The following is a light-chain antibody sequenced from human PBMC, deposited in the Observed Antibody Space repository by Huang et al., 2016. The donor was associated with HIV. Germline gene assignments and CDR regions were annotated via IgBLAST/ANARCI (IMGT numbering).Light chain of an antibody. CDR1: QSLLHTDGKTY. V-gene: IGKV2D-29*02. Sequence: DIVMTQTPLSLSVTPGQPASISCKSSQSLLHTDGKTYLHWYLHKPGQSPQVLIYEVSNRFYGVSDRFSGSGSGTDFTLNISRVEAEDVGIYYCMQSMQSASFGQGTKV. J-gene: IGKJ1*01. CDR3: MQSMQSAS. CDR2: EVS.